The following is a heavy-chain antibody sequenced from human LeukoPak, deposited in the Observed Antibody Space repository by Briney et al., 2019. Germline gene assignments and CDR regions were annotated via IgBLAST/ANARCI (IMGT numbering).Heavy chain of an antibody. CDR1: GFTFSSYA. CDR2: ISYDGSNK. D-gene: IGHD5-18*01. CDR3: ARGIQLWGDAFDI. V-gene: IGHV3-30*14. Sequence: GRSLRLSCAASGFTFSSYAMHWVRQAPGKGLEWVAVISYDGSNKYYADSVKGRFTISRDNSKNTLYLQMNSLRAEDTAVYYCARGIQLWGDAFDIWGQGTMVTVSS. J-gene: IGHJ3*02.